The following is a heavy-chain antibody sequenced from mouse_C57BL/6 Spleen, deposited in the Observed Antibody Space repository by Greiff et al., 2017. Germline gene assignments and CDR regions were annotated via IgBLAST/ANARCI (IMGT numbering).Heavy chain of an antibody. Sequence: EVQLQQSGPELVKPGASVKISCKASGYTFTDYYMNWVKQSHGKSLEWIGDINPNNGGTSYNQKFKGKATLTVDKSSSTAYMELRSLTSEDSAVYYCANLFITTVVATFDYWGQGTTLTVSS. CDR3: ANLFITTVVATFDY. CDR1: GYTFTDYY. CDR2: INPNNGGT. V-gene: IGHV1-26*01. J-gene: IGHJ2*01. D-gene: IGHD1-1*01.